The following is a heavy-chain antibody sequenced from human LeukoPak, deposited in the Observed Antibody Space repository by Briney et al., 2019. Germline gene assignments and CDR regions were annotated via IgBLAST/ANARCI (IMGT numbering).Heavy chain of an antibody. CDR2: INPSGGST. Sequence: ASVKVSCKASGYTFTSYYMHWVRQATGQGLEWMGIINPSGGSTSYAQKFQGRVTMTRDMSTSTVYMELSSLRSEDTAVYYCARGPYCDFWSGYSDAFDIWGQGTMVTVSS. D-gene: IGHD3-3*01. CDR1: GYTFTSYY. J-gene: IGHJ3*02. CDR3: ARGPYCDFWSGYSDAFDI. V-gene: IGHV1-46*01.